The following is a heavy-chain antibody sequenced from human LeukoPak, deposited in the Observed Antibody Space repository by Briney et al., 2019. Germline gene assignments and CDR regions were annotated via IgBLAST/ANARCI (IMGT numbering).Heavy chain of an antibody. J-gene: IGHJ4*02. CDR3: ASDTVAGTG. D-gene: IGHD6-13*01. CDR2: INHSGIT. CDR1: GGSFSDYY. Sequence: PSKTLSLTCAVFGGSFSDYYWSWIRQPPGKGLEWIGEINHSGITNYNPSLKSRVTISADTSKNQFSLKLSSVTAADTSVYYCASDTVAGTGWGQGTLVTVSS. V-gene: IGHV4-34*01.